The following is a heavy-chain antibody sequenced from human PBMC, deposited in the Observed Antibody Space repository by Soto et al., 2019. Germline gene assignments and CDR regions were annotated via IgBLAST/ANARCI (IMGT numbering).Heavy chain of an antibody. Sequence: GGSLRLSCAASGFTFSSYGMHWVRQAPGKGLEWVAVIWYDGSNKYYADSVKGRFTISRDNSKNTLYLQMNSLRAEDTAVYYCARDLRAAAGRYGMDVWGQGTTVTVSS. CDR2: IWYDGSNK. CDR3: ARDLRAAAGRYGMDV. D-gene: IGHD6-13*01. V-gene: IGHV3-33*01. CDR1: GFTFSSYG. J-gene: IGHJ6*02.